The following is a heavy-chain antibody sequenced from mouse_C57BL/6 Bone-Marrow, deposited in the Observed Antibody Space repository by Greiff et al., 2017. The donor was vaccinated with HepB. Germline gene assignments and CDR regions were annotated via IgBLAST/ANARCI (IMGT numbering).Heavy chain of an antibody. D-gene: IGHD1-1*01. V-gene: IGHV1-64*01. J-gene: IGHJ2*01. CDR1: GYTFTSYW. Sequence: VQRVESGAELVKPGASVKLSCKASGYTFTSYWMHWVKQRPGQGLEWIGMIHPNSGSTNYNEKFKSKATLTVDKSSSTAYMQLSSLTSEDSAVYYCARGYWDYFDYWGQGTTLTVSS. CDR3: ARGYWDYFDY. CDR2: IHPNSGST.